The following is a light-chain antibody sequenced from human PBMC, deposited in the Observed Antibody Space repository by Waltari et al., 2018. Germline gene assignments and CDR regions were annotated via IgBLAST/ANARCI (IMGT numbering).Light chain of an antibody. Sequence: DIVMTQSPLSLPVTPGEPASISCRSSQSLLHSNGYNYLDWYLQKPGQSPQLLIYLGSNRASGGPDRFSGSGSGTDFTLKISRVEAEDVGVYYCMQALQTPLTFGGRTKVEIK. CDR3: MQALQTPLT. V-gene: IGKV2-28*01. CDR2: LGS. CDR1: QSLLHSNGYNY. J-gene: IGKJ4*01.